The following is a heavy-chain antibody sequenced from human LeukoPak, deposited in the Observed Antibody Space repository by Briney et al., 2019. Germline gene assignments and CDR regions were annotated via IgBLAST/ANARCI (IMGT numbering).Heavy chain of an antibody. Sequence: TGGSLRLSCAASGFTFRSYWMHWVRQVPGKGLLWVSRINTDGSSTIYADSVKGRFTISRDNAKNSLYLQMNSLGAEDTAVYYCAREPFSKVAAYYFDYWGQGTLVTVSS. J-gene: IGHJ4*02. CDR2: INTDGSST. D-gene: IGHD6-19*01. CDR3: AREPFSKVAAYYFDY. V-gene: IGHV3-74*01. CDR1: GFTFRSYW.